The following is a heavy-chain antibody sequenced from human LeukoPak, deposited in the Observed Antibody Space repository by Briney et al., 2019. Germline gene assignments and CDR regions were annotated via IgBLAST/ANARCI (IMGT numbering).Heavy chain of an antibody. D-gene: IGHD3-10*01. J-gene: IGHJ4*02. CDR1: GGSISSYY. CDR2: IYYSGST. CDR3: ASFEYYYGSGSYYRGDY. Sequence: SETLSLTCTVSGGSISSYYWSWIRQPPGKGLEWIGYIYYSGSTNYNPSLKSRVTISVDTSKNQFSLKLSSVTAADTAVYYCASFEYYYGSGSYYRGDYWGQGTLVTVSS. V-gene: IGHV4-59*08.